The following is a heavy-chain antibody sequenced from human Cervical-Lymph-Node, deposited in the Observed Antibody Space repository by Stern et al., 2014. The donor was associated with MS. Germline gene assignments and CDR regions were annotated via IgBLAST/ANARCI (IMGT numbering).Heavy chain of an antibody. CDR1: GFSFSRYA. CDR3: RSAYSSTHYSFAY. Sequence: QVQLVESGGGVVQPGRSLRLSCAASGFSFSRYAMHWVRQAPGKGLEWVALIWYDGSNPYYADSVTGRFTISRDNFKNTLYLQMNTLRAEATAVYSCRSAYSSTHYSFAYWGQGPLVTVSS. V-gene: IGHV3-33*01. CDR2: IWYDGSNP. D-gene: IGHD6-13*01. J-gene: IGHJ4*02.